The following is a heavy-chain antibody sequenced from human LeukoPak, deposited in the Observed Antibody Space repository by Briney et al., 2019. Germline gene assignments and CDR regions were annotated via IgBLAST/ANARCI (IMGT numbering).Heavy chain of an antibody. D-gene: IGHD2-15*01. V-gene: IGHV4-61*02. CDR2: IYTSGST. CDR1: XGSISSGSXY. Sequence: SETLXXXXXVXXGSISSGSXYWRWIRQPAGKGREWIGRIYTSGSTNYTPSLKSRVTISVDTSKNQFSLKLSSVTAADTAVYYCARDFCGGSCWVDYWGQGTLVTVSS. CDR3: ARDFCGGSCWVDY. J-gene: IGHJ4*02.